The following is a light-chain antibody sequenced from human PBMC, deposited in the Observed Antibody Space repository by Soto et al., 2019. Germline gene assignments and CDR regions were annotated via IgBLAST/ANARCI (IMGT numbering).Light chain of an antibody. CDR3: QQYGSSGT. Sequence: EIVLTQSPGTLSLSPWERATLSCRASQSVNNNVAWYQQRPGHTPRLLIYGASTRATGIPARFSGSGSGTDFTLTISRLEPEDFAVYYCQQYGSSGTFGQGTKVDIK. V-gene: IGKV3-20*01. CDR1: QSVNNN. J-gene: IGKJ1*01. CDR2: GAS.